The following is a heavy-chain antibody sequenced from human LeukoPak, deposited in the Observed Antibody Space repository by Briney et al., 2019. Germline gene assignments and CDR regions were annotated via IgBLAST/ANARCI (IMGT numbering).Heavy chain of an antibody. D-gene: IGHD2-2*01. CDR1: GFTFSSYA. CDR2: IRYDGSNK. Sequence: GGSLSLFCAASGFTFSSYAMHWVRQARGEGLEWVAFIRYDGSNKYYADSVKGRFTISRDNSKNTLYLQMNSLRAEDTAVYYCAKDIVVVPAATYFDYWGQGTLVTVSS. V-gene: IGHV3-30*02. J-gene: IGHJ4*02. CDR3: AKDIVVVPAATYFDY.